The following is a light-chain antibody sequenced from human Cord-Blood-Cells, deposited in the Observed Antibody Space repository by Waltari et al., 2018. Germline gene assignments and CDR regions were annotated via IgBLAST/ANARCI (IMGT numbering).Light chain of an antibody. V-gene: IGLV3-1*01. CDR3: QAWDSSTAHVV. Sequence: SYELTQPPSVSVSPGQTASINCSGDKLGDKYACWYQQKPGQYPVLVIYQDSKRPSGIPERFSGSNSGNTATLTISGTQAMDEADYYCQAWDSSTAHVVFGGGTKLTVL. CDR2: QDS. J-gene: IGLJ2*01. CDR1: KLGDKY.